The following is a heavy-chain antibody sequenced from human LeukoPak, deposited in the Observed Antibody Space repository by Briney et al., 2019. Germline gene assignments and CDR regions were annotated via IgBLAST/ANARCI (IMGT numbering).Heavy chain of an antibody. CDR2: IRGSGDNT. D-gene: IGHD3-22*01. V-gene: IGHV3-23*01. CDR3: AKGSYYDSSGSFYFDY. CDR1: GFTFSSYA. J-gene: IGHJ4*02. Sequence: GSLRLSCSASGFTFSSYAMRWVRQAPGKGLEWVSGIRGSGDNTYYADSVKGRFTISRDNSKNTLYVQVNSLGTEDTAAYYCAKGSYYDSSGSFYFDYWGQGTLVTVSS.